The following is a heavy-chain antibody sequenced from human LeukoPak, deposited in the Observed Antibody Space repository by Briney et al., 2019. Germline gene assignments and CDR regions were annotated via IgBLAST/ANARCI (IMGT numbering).Heavy chain of an antibody. V-gene: IGHV3-23*01. CDR3: ATLTSVPAAKFDY. CDR2: ISGSGGST. J-gene: IGHJ4*02. CDR1: GFTFSSYA. D-gene: IGHD2-2*01. Sequence: GGSLRLSCAASGFTFSSYAMSWVRQAPGKGLEWVSAISGSGGSTYYADSVKGRFTISRDNSKNTLYLQMNSLRAEDTAVYHCATLTSVPAAKFDYWGQGTLVTVSS.